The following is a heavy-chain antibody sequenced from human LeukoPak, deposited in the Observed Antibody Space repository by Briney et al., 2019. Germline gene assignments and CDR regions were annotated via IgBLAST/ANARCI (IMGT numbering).Heavy chain of an antibody. Sequence: GGSLRLSCSASGFTFSTFTMHWVRQTPGKGLEYVSAISSNGGSTYYADSMKGRFTISRDNSKNTLYLQMNSLRAEDTAVYYCVKTRYSEINYFDYWGQGTLVTVSS. V-gene: IGHV3-64D*09. CDR1: GFTFSTFT. CDR2: ISSNGGST. J-gene: IGHJ4*02. D-gene: IGHD1-14*01. CDR3: VKTRYSEINYFDY.